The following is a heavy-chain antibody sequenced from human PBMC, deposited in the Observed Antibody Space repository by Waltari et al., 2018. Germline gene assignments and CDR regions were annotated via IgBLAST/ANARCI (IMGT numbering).Heavy chain of an antibody. J-gene: IGHJ6*02. V-gene: IGHV1-24*01. CDR3: ATDVEGATIANYYYGMDV. D-gene: IGHD5-12*01. CDR2: CEPEDGET. CDR1: GYTLTELS. Sequence: QVQLVQSGAEVKKPGASVKVSCKVSGYTLTELSMHWVRQAPGKGLEWMGGCEPEDGETIYAQKCQGRVTMTEDTSTDTAYMELSSLRSEDTAVYYCATDVEGATIANYYYGMDVWGQGTTVTVSS.